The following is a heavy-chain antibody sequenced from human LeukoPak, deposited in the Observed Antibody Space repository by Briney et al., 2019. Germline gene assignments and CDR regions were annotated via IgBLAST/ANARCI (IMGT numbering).Heavy chain of an antibody. D-gene: IGHD3-22*01. Sequence: SETLSLTCTVSGGSISSYYWSWIRQPPGKGLEWIGYIYYSGSTNYNPSLKSRVTISVDTSKNQFSLKLSSVTAADTAVYYCARDASYYDSSGYSFFEIWGQGTMVTVSS. J-gene: IGHJ3*02. CDR2: IYYSGST. CDR3: ARDASYYDSSGYSFFEI. V-gene: IGHV4-59*01. CDR1: GGSISSYY.